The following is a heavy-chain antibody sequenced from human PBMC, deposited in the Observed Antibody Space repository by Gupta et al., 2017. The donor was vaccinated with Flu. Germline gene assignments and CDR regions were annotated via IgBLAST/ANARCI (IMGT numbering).Heavy chain of an antibody. CDR2: MNPDNRRT. V-gene: IGHV1-2*02. Sequence: QVQLVQSGAEVKKPGASVRVSCKASGYSFTQYYIHWVRQATGQGLEWVGWMNPDNRRTDYEQKFRGRVTLTRATSISTAYMELSGLTSDDTAVYYCERPIFQFSGHDWGDVGGRGTLVTVSS. J-gene: IGHJ4*02. CDR1: GYSFTQYY. D-gene: IGHD5-12*01. CDR3: ERPIFQFSGHDWGDV.